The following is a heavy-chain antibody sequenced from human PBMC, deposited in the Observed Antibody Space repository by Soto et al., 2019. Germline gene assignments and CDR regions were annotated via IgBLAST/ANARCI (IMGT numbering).Heavy chain of an antibody. D-gene: IGHD3-10*01. J-gene: IGHJ5*02. CDR2: INHSGST. CDR1: GGSFSGYY. CDR3: ARGYGSGSYNRRGNKDTNNWFDP. Sequence: PSETLSLTCAVYGGSFSGYYWSWIRQPPGKGLEWIGEINHSGSTNCNPSLKSRVTISVDTSKNQFSLKLSSVTAADTAVYYCARGYGSGSYNRRGNKDTNNWFDPWGQGTLVTVSS. V-gene: IGHV4-34*01.